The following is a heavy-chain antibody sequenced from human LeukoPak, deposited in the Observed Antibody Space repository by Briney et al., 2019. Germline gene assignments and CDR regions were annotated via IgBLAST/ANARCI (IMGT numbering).Heavy chain of an antibody. CDR1: GFTFSSNE. J-gene: IGHJ3*02. V-gene: IGHV3-48*03. Sequence: PGGSLRLSCEASGFTFSSNEMNWVRQAPGKGLEWVSYISESGSTKYYADSVKGRFTISRDNAMKSLYLQMNSLRAEDTAVYYCAREAGSNWLDAFDIWGQGTMVTVSS. D-gene: IGHD6-13*01. CDR3: AREAGSNWLDAFDI. CDR2: ISESGSTK.